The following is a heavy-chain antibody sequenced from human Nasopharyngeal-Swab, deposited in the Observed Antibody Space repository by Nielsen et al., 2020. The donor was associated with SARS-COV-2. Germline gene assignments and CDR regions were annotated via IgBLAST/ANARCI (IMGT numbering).Heavy chain of an antibody. CDR2: IVVGSGNT. CDR1: GFTFTSSA. Sequence: SVKVSCKASGFTFTSSAVQWVRQARGQRLEWIGWIVVGSGNTNYAQKFQERVTITRDMSTSTAYMELSSLSSEDTAVYYYAGGYCSGGSCYPPEGYWGQGTLVTVSS. CDR3: AGGYCSGGSCYPPEGY. V-gene: IGHV1-58*01. J-gene: IGHJ4*02. D-gene: IGHD2-15*01.